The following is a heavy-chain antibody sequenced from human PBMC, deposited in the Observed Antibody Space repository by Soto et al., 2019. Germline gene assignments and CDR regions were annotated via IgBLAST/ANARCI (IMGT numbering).Heavy chain of an antibody. CDR3: ARDGNGNSLAY. D-gene: IGHD2-8*01. J-gene: IGHJ4*02. CDR1: GDTFSKYT. Sequence: QVQLVQSGAEVKKPGSSVKVSCKASGDTFSKYTISWVRQAPGQGLEWMAGIIPIFGAAKAAQKFQGRVALTADESTTTAYMELSSLKSDDTAIYYCARDGNGNSLAYWGQGTLVTVSS. CDR2: IIPIFGAA. V-gene: IGHV1-69*01.